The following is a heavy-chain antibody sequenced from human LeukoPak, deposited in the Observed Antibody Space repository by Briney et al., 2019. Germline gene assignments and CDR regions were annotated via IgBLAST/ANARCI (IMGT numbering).Heavy chain of an antibody. D-gene: IGHD5-24*01. CDR2: IYYIGST. J-gene: IGHJ4*02. V-gene: IGHV4-59*01. Sequence: SETLSLTCTVSGDSLSSYYWSWLRQSPGEGLEWIGYIYYIGSTNHNPSLKSRVTMSVDTSKNQFSLKLRSVTAADTAVYYCARRRSGWLQSSFDYWGQGTLVTVSS. CDR3: ARRRSGWLQSSFDY. CDR1: GDSLSSYY.